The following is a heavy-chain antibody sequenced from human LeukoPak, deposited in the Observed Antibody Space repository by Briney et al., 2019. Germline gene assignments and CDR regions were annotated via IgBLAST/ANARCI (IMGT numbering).Heavy chain of an antibody. V-gene: IGHV3-30*03. CDR1: GFIFSNFG. D-gene: IGHD3-22*01. Sequence: GKSLRLSCVASGFIFSNFGLHWLRQAPGKGLEWVAVISYNARHEYYAESVKGRFTISRDNSKNTVSLQMDNLTIEDTAVYYCARWYYYETSGLYYGSFDNWGQGTLVTVSS. CDR3: ARWYYYETSGLYYGSFDN. CDR2: ISYNARHE. J-gene: IGHJ5*02.